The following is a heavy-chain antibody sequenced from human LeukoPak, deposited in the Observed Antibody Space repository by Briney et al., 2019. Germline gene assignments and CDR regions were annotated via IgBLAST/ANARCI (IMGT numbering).Heavy chain of an antibody. J-gene: IGHJ4*02. CDR1: GYTFTSYG. D-gene: IGHD3-3*01. Sequence: ASVKVSCKASGYTFTSYGISWVRQAPGQGLEWMGWISAYNGNTNYAQKLQGRVTMTTDTSTSTAYMELRSLRSDDTAVYYCARDYGFLEWLLYGYIDYWGQGTLVTVSS. CDR2: ISAYNGNT. CDR3: ARDYGFLEWLLYGYIDY. V-gene: IGHV1-18*01.